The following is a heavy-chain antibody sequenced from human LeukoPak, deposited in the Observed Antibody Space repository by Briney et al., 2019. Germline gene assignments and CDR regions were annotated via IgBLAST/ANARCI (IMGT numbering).Heavy chain of an antibody. CDR1: GYTFTDSY. CDR3: ARAGWFGELGWFDP. V-gene: IGHV1-2*02. CDR2: INPNSGVT. Sequence: ASGKVSCKACGYTFTDSYMHWVRQAPGQGLEWMGWINPNSGVTYYAQTFQGRVTMTRDTSVSTTYMELSSLRSDDTAVYYCARAGWFGELGWFDPWGQGALVTISS. D-gene: IGHD3-10*01. J-gene: IGHJ5*02.